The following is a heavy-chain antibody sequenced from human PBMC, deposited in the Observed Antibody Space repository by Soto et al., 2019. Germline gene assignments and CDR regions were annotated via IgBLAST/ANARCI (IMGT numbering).Heavy chain of an antibody. CDR3: AREPRYCRGGSCSITGDAYDI. CDR2: ISNRGDT. Sequence: EVQLVESGGGLVQPGGSLRLSCTASGFIVSDTYVNWVRQAPGKGLEWVSVISNRGDTHYADSVRGRFSLSRDISDNTLHLQMNNLRVEDQAVYYCAREPRYCRGGSCSITGDAYDIWGQGTMVTVSS. J-gene: IGHJ3*02. CDR1: GFIVSDTY. V-gene: IGHV3-66*01. D-gene: IGHD2-15*01.